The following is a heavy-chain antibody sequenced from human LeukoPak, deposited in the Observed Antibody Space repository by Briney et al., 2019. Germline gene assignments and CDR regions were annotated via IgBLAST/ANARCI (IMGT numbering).Heavy chain of an antibody. CDR1: GGSISSYY. Sequence: SETLSLTRTVSGGSISSYYWSWIRQPPGKGLEWTGYIYYSGSTNYNPSLKSRVTISVDTSKNQFSLKLSSVTAADTAVYYCVGGSPDAFDIWGQGTMVTVSS. J-gene: IGHJ3*02. CDR3: VGGSPDAFDI. CDR2: IYYSGST. V-gene: IGHV4-59*01. D-gene: IGHD1-26*01.